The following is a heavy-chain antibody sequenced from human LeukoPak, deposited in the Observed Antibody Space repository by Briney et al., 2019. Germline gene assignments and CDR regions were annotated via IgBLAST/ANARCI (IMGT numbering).Heavy chain of an antibody. J-gene: IGHJ3*02. CDR2: ISASGGST. V-gene: IGHV3-23*01. CDR3: AKDVDAAMVNDAFDI. Sequence: GGSLRLSCAASGFTFSSYAMSWVRQAPGKGLEWVSAISASGGSTYYADSVKGRFTFSRDNSKNTLYLQLNSLRAEDTAVYYCAKDVDAAMVNDAFDIWGQGTMVTVSS. D-gene: IGHD5-18*01. CDR1: GFTFSSYA.